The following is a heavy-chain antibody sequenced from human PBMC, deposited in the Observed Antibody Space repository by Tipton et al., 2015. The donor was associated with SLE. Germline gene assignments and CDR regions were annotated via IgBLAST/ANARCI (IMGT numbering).Heavy chain of an antibody. CDR1: GGSISSYY. CDR3: ARGYYESNGYYSFDF. V-gene: IGHV4-59*12. CDR2: IHYSGST. J-gene: IGHJ4*02. D-gene: IGHD3-22*01. Sequence: TLSLTCTVSGGSISSYYWSWIRQPPGQGLVCIGYIHYSGSTNYNPSLKSRVTISVDTSKNQFSLKLSSMTAADTAVYHCARGYYESNGYYSFDFWGLGALVTVSS.